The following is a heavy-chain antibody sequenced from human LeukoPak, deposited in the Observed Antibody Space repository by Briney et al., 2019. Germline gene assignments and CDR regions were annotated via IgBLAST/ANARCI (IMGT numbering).Heavy chain of an antibody. V-gene: IGHV1-2*04. D-gene: IGHD4-23*01. CDR2: INPNSGGT. Sequence: ASVKVSCKASGYTFTGYYMHWVRQAPGQGLEWMGWINPNSGGTNYAQKFQGWVTMTKDTSISTAYMELSKLRSDDTAVYYCAAELYGGNSDCCNFEIWGQGTMVTVSS. J-gene: IGHJ3*02. CDR3: AAELYGGNSDCCNFEI. CDR1: GYTFTGYY.